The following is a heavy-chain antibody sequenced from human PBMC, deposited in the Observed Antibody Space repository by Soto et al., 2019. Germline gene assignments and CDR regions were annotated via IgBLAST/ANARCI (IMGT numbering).Heavy chain of an antibody. J-gene: IGHJ5*02. V-gene: IGHV4-61*01. D-gene: IGHD6-13*01. CDR3: ARQGIAPWFDP. CDR1: GGSVSSGTSY. Sequence: QVQLQESGPGLVKPSETLSLTCTVSGGSVSSGTSYWNWIRQPPGKGLEWIGYVYYTGSTNYNPSLTSRVTISVDTSKNQCSLRLSSVTAADTAVYYCARQGIAPWFDPWGQGTLVTVSS. CDR2: VYYTGST.